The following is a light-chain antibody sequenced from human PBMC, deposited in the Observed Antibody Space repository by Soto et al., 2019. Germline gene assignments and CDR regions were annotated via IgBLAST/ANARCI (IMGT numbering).Light chain of an antibody. Sequence: EIVLTQSPGTLALSPGERATLSCRASQSVSSSYLAWYEQKPGHAPRLLIYGASSRATGIPDRFSGSGSGTDFTITISSLEPEDFSVYYCQQYSSSNLGTFGGGTKVEIK. J-gene: IGKJ4*02. V-gene: IGKV3-20*01. CDR3: QQYSSSNLGT. CDR2: GAS. CDR1: QSVSSSY.